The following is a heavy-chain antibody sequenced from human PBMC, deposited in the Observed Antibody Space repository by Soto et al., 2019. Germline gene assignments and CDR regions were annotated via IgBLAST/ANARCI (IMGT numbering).Heavy chain of an antibody. J-gene: IGHJ4*02. Sequence: QITLKESGPTVVKPTQTLTLTCTFSGFSLSTTEVGVAWIRQPPGKALEWLALSYWDDDKRYSPSLKTRLTITKDTSKNQVVLRMTNMDPVDTATYYCAHRFDWYYFDYWGQGILVTVSS. CDR1: GFSLSTTEVG. CDR2: SYWDDDK. D-gene: IGHD3-9*01. CDR3: AHRFDWYYFDY. V-gene: IGHV2-5*02.